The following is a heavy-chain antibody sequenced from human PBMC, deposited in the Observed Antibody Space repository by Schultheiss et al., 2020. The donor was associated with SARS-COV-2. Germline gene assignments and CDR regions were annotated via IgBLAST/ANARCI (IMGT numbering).Heavy chain of an antibody. CDR1: GGFISSNY. V-gene: IGHV4-59*01. Sequence: GSLRLSCTVSGGFISSNYWSWIRQPPGKGLEWIGNIYYSGSTKNNPSLRSRVDISVDTSKKQFSLKLSSVTAEDTAVYYCARSISGYHSGGFDIWGQGTMVTVSS. J-gene: IGHJ3*02. CDR3: ARSISGYHSGGFDI. D-gene: IGHD3-22*01. CDR2: IYYSGST.